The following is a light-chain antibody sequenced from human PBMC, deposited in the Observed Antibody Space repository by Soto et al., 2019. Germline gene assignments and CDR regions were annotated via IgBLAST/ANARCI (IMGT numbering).Light chain of an antibody. J-gene: IGKJ2*01. CDR1: QSVSSN. CDR3: QHFISWLGYT. V-gene: IGKV3-15*01. Sequence: EIVMTQSPATLSVSPGERATLSCRASQSVSSNLAWYQQKPGQAPRLLIYDASTRATGVPARFSGSGSGTEFTLTINSLQSEDFAVYYCQHFISWLGYTFGQGTKLEIK. CDR2: DAS.